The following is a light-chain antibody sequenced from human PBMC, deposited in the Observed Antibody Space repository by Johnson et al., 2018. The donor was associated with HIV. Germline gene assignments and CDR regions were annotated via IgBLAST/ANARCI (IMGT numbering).Light chain of an antibody. CDR3: GTWDSSLRNGF. Sequence: QSVLTQPPSVSAAPGQKVTISCSGSSSNIGNNYVSWYQQLPGTAPKLLIYDNNKRPSGIPDRFSGPKSGTSATLGITGLQTGDEADYYCGTWDSSLRNGFFGTGTKVTVL. V-gene: IGLV1-51*01. J-gene: IGLJ1*01. CDR2: DNN. CDR1: SSNIGNNY.